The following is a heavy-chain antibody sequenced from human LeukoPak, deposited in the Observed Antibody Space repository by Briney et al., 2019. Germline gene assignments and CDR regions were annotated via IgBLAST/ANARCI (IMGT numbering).Heavy chain of an antibody. J-gene: IGHJ4*02. Sequence: APVKVSCKASGYTFTSSGISWVRQAPGQGLEWMGWISAYNGNTNYAQKLQGRVTMTTDTSTSTAYMELRSLRSDDTAVYYCARHSGFSSSLEVCDYWGQGTLVTVSS. CDR1: GYTFTSSG. CDR2: ISAYNGNT. CDR3: ARHSGFSSSLEVCDY. V-gene: IGHV1-18*01. D-gene: IGHD6-13*01.